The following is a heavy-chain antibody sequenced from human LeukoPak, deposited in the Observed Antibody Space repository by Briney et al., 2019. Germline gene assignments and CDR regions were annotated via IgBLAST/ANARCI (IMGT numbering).Heavy chain of an antibody. J-gene: IGHJ4*02. CDR3: GGDSGDSSGYYLPSFDE. Sequence: APLKLSCKASGYTFTSYYMRWVRQAPGQGLEWVGIINPSGGSKSYAQKVQGRVTISRDTSTNTLYMEMSSLRSEDTAVYYGGGDSGDSSGYYLPSFDEWGEGTLVSVSS. D-gene: IGHD3-22*01. V-gene: IGHV1-46*01. CDR2: INPSGGSK. CDR1: GYTFTSYY.